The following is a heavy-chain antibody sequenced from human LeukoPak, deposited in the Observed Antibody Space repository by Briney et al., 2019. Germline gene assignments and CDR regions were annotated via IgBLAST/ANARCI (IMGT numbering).Heavy chain of an antibody. J-gene: IGHJ4*02. CDR2: IKSDGSST. CDR3: AKGGDGPIHY. Sequence: QPGGSLRLSCAASGFTFSSYWMHWVRQAPGKGLVWVSRIKSDGSSTTYADSVKGRFTISRDNAKNSLYLQMNSLRAEDTALYYCAKGGDGPIHYWGQGTLVTVSS. CDR1: GFTFSSYW. V-gene: IGHV3-74*01. D-gene: IGHD5-24*01.